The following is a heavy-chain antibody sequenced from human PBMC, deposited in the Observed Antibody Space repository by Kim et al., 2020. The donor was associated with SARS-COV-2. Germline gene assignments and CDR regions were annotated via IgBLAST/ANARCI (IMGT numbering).Heavy chain of an antibody. CDR3: ARDYDFWSGYYSGSIYYFDY. Sequence: GGSLRLSCAASGFTFSSYSMNWVRQAPGKGLEWVSSISSSSSYIYYADSVKGRFTISRDNAKNSLYLQMNSLRAEDTAVYYCARDYDFWSGYYSGSIYYFDYWGQGTLVTVSS. CDR1: GFTFSSYS. J-gene: IGHJ4*02. V-gene: IGHV3-21*01. D-gene: IGHD3-3*01. CDR2: ISSSSSYI.